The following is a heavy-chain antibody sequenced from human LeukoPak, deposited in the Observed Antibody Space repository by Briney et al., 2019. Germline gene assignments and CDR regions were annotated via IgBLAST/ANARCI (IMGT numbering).Heavy chain of an antibody. D-gene: IGHD6-13*01. CDR2: INPNSGGT. CDR1: GYTFTGYY. J-gene: IGHJ4*02. CDR3: ARGMGSSWYEGVDY. Sequence: GASVKVSCKASGYTFTGYYMHWVRQAPGQGLEWMGWINPNSGGTNYAQKFQGRVTMTRDTSISTAYMELSRLRSDDTAVYYCARGMGSSWYEGVDYWGQGTLVTVSS. V-gene: IGHV1-2*02.